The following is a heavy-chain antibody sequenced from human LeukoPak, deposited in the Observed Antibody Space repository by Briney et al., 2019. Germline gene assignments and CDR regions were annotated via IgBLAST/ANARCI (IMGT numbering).Heavy chain of an antibody. Sequence: SSQTLSLTCTVSGGSISSGSYYWSWIRQPAGKGLEWIGRIYTSGSTNYNPSLKSRVTISVDTSKNQFSLKLSSVTTADTAVYYCARGGHYYDSSAYGFDYWGQGTLVTVSS. CDR3: ARGGHYYDSSAYGFDY. V-gene: IGHV4-61*02. CDR1: GGSISSGSYY. CDR2: IYTSGST. J-gene: IGHJ4*02. D-gene: IGHD3-22*01.